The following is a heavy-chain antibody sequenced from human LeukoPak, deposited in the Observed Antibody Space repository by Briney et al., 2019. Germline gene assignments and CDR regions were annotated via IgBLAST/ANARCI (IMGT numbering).Heavy chain of an antibody. CDR3: ARDRYYDSSGYYPPDAFDI. CDR1: GYTFTGYY. J-gene: IGHJ3*02. D-gene: IGHD3-22*01. CDR2: INPNSGGT. V-gene: IGHV1-2*02. Sequence: ASVKVSCKASGYTFTGYYMHWVRQAPGQGLEWMGWINPNSGGTNYAQKFQGRVTMTRDTSISTAYMELSRLRSDDTAVYYCARDRYYDSSGYYPPDAFDIWGQGTMVTVSS.